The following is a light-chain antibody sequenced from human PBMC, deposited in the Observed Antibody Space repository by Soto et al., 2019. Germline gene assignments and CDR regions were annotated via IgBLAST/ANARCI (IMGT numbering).Light chain of an antibody. Sequence: EIVLTQSPGTLSLSPGERATLSCRASQSVSSSYLAWYQQKPGQAPRLLIYGASSRATGIPDRFSGSGSGTYFTLTTSKLEPEDFAVYYCHQYGSSKLTFGGGTKVEIK. V-gene: IGKV3-20*01. CDR2: GAS. CDR1: QSVSSSY. CDR3: HQYGSSKLT. J-gene: IGKJ4*01.